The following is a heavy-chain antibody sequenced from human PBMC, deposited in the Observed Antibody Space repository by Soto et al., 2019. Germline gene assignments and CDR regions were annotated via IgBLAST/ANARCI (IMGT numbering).Heavy chain of an antibody. V-gene: IGHV3-30-3*01. Sequence: GASLRLACAASGLTFSSYAMHWARQAPGKGLEWVAVISYDGSNKYYADSVRGRFTISRDNSKNTLYLQMNSLRAEDTAVYYGARDSVDVVVVTASAYYFDYWGQGT. CDR1: GLTFSSYA. J-gene: IGHJ4*02. CDR2: ISYDGSNK. CDR3: ARDSVDVVVVTASAYYFDY. D-gene: IGHD2-21*02.